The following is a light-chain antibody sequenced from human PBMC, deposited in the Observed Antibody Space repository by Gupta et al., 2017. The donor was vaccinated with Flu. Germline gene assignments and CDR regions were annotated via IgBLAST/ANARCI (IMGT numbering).Light chain of an antibody. J-gene: IGKJ1*01. CDR2: AAS. CDR3: RQDDNYPRT. Sequence: PSSLSASVGDRVTITCRASQGIRNDLGWYQQKPGKAPKLLIYAASRLQSGVPSRFSGSGSGTDFTLTISSLQPEDFATYYCRQDDNYPRTFGQETKVEIK. V-gene: IGKV1-6*01. CDR1: QGIRND.